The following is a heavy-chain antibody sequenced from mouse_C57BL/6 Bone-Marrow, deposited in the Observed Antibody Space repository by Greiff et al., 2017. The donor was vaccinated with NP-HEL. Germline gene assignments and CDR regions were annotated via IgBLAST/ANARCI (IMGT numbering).Heavy chain of an antibody. CDR1: GFSLTSYG. V-gene: IGHV2-2*01. CDR3: ARRGNYYGSSPYWYFDV. D-gene: IGHD1-1*01. CDR2: IWSGGST. J-gene: IGHJ1*03. Sequence: VKLVESGPGLVQPSQSLSITCTVSGFSLTSYGVHWVRQSPGKGLEWLGVIWSGGSTDYNAAFISRLSISKDNSKSQVFFKMNSLQADDTAIYYCARRGNYYGSSPYWYFDVWGTGTTVTVSS.